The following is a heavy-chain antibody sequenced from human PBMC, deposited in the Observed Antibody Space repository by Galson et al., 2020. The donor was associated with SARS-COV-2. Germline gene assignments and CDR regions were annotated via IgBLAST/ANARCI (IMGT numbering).Heavy chain of an antibody. Sequence: GGSLRLSCAASGFTFSGSAMHWVRQASGKGLEWVGRIRSKATSYATAYAASVKGRFTISRDDSKNTAYLQMNSLKTEDTSVYYCTRVPPYSNSFWDAFDIWGQGTMVTVSS. CDR3: TRVPPYSNSFWDAFDI. CDR1: GFTFSGSA. D-gene: IGHD4-4*01. J-gene: IGHJ3*02. CDR2: IRSKATSYAT. V-gene: IGHV3-73*01.